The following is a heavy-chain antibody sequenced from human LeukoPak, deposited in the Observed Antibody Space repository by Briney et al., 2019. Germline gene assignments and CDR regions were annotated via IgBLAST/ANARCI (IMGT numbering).Heavy chain of an antibody. V-gene: IGHV3-23*01. D-gene: IGHD2-2*01. J-gene: IGHJ5*02. Sequence: GGSLRLSCAASGFTFSSYAMSWVRQAPGKGLERVSAISGSGGSTYYADSVKGRFTISRDNSKNTLYLQMNSLRAEDTAVYYCAKDPIVVVPAAIGFDPWGQGTLVTVSS. CDR1: GFTFSSYA. CDR2: ISGSGGST. CDR3: AKDPIVVVPAAIGFDP.